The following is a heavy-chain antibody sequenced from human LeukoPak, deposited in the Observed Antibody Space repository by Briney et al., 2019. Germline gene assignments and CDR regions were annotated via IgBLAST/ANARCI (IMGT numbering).Heavy chain of an antibody. CDR1: GGSISSGSYY. J-gene: IGHJ5*02. D-gene: IGHD2-2*01. V-gene: IGHV4-61*02. Sequence: SETLSLTCTVSGGSISSGSYYWSWIRQPAGKGLEWIGRIYTSGSTHYNPSLKSRVTISVDTSKNQFSLKLSSVTAADTAVYYCARKEVVPAAILGFDPWGQGTLVTVSS. CDR2: IYTSGST. CDR3: ARKEVVPAAILGFDP.